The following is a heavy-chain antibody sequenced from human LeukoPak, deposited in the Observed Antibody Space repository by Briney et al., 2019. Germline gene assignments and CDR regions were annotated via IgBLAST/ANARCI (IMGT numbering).Heavy chain of an antibody. Sequence: PGGSLRLSCAASGFTFSSYAISWVRQAPGKGLEWVSAISGSGGSTYYADSVKGRFTISRDNSKNTLYLQMNSLRAEDTAVYYCAKLVGYCSGGSCYSPYWGQRTLVTVSS. CDR1: GFTFSSYA. V-gene: IGHV3-23*01. D-gene: IGHD2-15*01. CDR2: ISGSGGST. J-gene: IGHJ4*02. CDR3: AKLVGYCSGGSCYSPY.